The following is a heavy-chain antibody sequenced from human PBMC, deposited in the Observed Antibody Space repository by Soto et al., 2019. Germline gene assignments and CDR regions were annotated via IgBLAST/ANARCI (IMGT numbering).Heavy chain of an antibody. CDR2: IIPIFGTA. Sequence: ASVKVSCKASGGTFSSYAISWVRQAPGQGLEWMGGIIPIFGTANYAQKFQGGVTITADESTSTAYMELSSLRSEDTAVYYCARYGGDETPIPYYFDYWGQGTLVTVSS. D-gene: IGHD2-2*02. CDR3: ARYGGDETPIPYYFDY. V-gene: IGHV1-69*13. CDR1: GGTFSSYA. J-gene: IGHJ4*02.